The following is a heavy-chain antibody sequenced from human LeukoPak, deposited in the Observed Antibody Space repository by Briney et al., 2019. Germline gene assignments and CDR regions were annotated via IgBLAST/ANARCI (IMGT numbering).Heavy chain of an antibody. CDR3: AKLLLD. CDR1: GFTLSSSA. J-gene: IGHJ4*02. V-gene: IGHV3-23*01. Sequence: GGSLRLSCAASGFTLSSSAMSWVRQAPGKGLEWVSVMTEGGATYYADSARGRFTISRDNSKNMLYLQMNSLRAEDTAVYYCAKLLLDWGQGTLVTVSS. CDR2: MTEGGAT. D-gene: IGHD3-22*01.